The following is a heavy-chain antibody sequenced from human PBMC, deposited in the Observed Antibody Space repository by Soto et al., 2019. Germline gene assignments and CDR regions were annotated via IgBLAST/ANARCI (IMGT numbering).Heavy chain of an antibody. CDR3: AKVSGRSWGMDV. Sequence: EVQLLESGGGLVQPGGSLRLSCAASGFTFSSYAMSWVRQAPGKGLEWVSAISGSGGSTYYAGSVKGRFTISRDNSKNTLYLQMNSLRAEDTAVYYCAKVSGRSWGMDVWGQGTTVTVSS. D-gene: IGHD3-16*02. J-gene: IGHJ6*02. V-gene: IGHV3-23*01. CDR1: GFTFSSYA. CDR2: ISGSGGST.